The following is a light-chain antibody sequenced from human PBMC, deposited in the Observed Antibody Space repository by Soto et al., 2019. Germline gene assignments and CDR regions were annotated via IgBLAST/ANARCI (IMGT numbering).Light chain of an antibody. CDR3: QQYYSSPRT. V-gene: IGKV4-1*01. J-gene: IGKJ1*01. CDR2: AAT. Sequence: DIMLAQSPHSLAVSLGGRCAINCKPSQRVLYSSSRKGSVDRYHDNPGQAPNRLIHAATTRESGVPDRFSGSGSGTDFTLTISSLQAEDVAVYYCQQYYSSPRTFGQGTKVDIK. CDR1: QRVLYSSSRKGS.